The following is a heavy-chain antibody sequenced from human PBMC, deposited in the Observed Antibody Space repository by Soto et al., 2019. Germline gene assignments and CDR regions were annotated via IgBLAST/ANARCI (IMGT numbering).Heavy chain of an antibody. Sequence: QVQLVQSGAEVKKPGASVKVSCKASGYTFTSYAMHWVRQAPGQRLEWMGWINAGNGNTKYSQKFQGRVTITRDTTGSTAYMELSSLRSEDTAVYYCAGLSDGSGRFDYWGQGTLVTVSS. D-gene: IGHD3-10*01. CDR3: AGLSDGSGRFDY. V-gene: IGHV1-3*01. CDR1: GYTFTSYA. J-gene: IGHJ4*02. CDR2: INAGNGNT.